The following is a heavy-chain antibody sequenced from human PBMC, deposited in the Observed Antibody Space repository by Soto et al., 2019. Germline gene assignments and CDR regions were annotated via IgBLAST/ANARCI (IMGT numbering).Heavy chain of an antibody. CDR3: ARGGYSSGPFDY. CDR2: ISSSSSYI. Sequence: NPGGSLRLSCAASGFTFSSYSMNWVRQAPGKGLEWVSSISSSSSYIYYADSVKGRSTISRDNAKNSLYLQMNSLRAEDTAVYYCARGGYSSGPFDYWGQGTLVTVSS. J-gene: IGHJ4*02. CDR1: GFTFSSYS. V-gene: IGHV3-21*01. D-gene: IGHD6-19*01.